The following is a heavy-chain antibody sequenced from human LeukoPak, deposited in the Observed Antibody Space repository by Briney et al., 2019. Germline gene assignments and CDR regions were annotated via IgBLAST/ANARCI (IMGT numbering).Heavy chain of an antibody. D-gene: IGHD3-10*01. CDR3: AGDTNPSSSSGYYGSGSYYNPLDY. J-gene: IGHJ4*02. Sequence: RASVKVSCKASGYTFTSYYMHWVRQAPGQGLEWMGIINPSGGSTSYAQKFQGRVTMTRDTSTSTVYMELSSLRSEDTAVYYCAGDTNPSSSSGYYGSGSYYNPLDYWGQGTLVTVSS. CDR1: GYTFTSYY. V-gene: IGHV1-46*03. CDR2: INPSGGST.